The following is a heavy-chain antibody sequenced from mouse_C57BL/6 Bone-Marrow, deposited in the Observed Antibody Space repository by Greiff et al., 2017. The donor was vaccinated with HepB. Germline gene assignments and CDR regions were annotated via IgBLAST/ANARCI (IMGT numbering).Heavy chain of an antibody. D-gene: IGHD2-3*01. CDR3: VRHTGYYGVFYAMDY. CDR1: GFTFSDYY. CDR2: ISNGGGST. Sequence: EVKLVESGGGLVQPGGSLKLSCAASGFTFSDYYMYWVRQTPEKRLEWVAYISNGGGSTYYPDTVKGRFTISRDNAKNTLYLQMSRLKSEDTAMYYCVRHTGYYGVFYAMDYWGQGTSVTVSS. J-gene: IGHJ4*01. V-gene: IGHV5-12*01.